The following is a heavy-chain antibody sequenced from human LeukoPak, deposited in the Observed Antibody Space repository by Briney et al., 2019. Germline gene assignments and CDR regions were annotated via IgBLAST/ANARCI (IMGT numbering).Heavy chain of an antibody. Sequence: GASVKVSCKASGYTFTSYAMNWVRQAPGQGLEWMGWINTNTGNPTYAQGFTGRFVFSLDTSVSTAYLQISSLKAEDTAVYYCARDATRFLEWLLSPYYYYMDVWGKGTTVTVSS. CDR1: GYTFTSYA. CDR3: ARDATRFLEWLLSPYYYYMDV. V-gene: IGHV7-4-1*02. J-gene: IGHJ6*03. CDR2: INTNTGNP. D-gene: IGHD3-3*01.